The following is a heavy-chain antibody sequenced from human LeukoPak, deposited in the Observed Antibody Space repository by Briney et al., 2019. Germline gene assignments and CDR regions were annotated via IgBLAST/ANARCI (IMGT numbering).Heavy chain of an antibody. J-gene: IGHJ5*02. CDR1: GYTFTGYY. CDR3: AREANLDTAMVTLGFWFAP. D-gene: IGHD5-18*01. Sequence: ASVKVSCKASGYTFTGYYMHWVRQAPGQGLEWMGWINPNSGGTNYAQKFQGRVTMTRDTSISTSYMELSRLRSDDTAVYYCAREANLDTAMVTLGFWFAPWGQGTLVTVSS. CDR2: INPNSGGT. V-gene: IGHV1-2*02.